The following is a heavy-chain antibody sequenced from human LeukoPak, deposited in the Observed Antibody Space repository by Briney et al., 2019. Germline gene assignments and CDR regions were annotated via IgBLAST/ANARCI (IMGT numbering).Heavy chain of an antibody. CDR1: GYTFTSYD. Sequence: ASVKVSCKASGYTFTSYDVNWFRQATGQGLEWIGWMNPNSGNTGYAQKFQGRVSLTRDTSISTAYMELSSLRSEDTAVYYCAKNTALTGEFDSWGQGTLVTVSS. D-gene: IGHD7-27*01. V-gene: IGHV1-8*01. CDR2: MNPNSGNT. J-gene: IGHJ4*02. CDR3: AKNTALTGEFDS.